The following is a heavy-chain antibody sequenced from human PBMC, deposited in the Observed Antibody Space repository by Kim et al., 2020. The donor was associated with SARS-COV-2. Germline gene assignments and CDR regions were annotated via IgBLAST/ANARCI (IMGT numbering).Heavy chain of an antibody. D-gene: IGHD1-26*01. V-gene: IGHV1-18*01. Sequence: YAQLVQGRVTMTIDTSTSTAYIELRNLSSDDTAVYYCARESATGPYYFDYWGQGTLVTVSS. CDR3: ARESATGPYYFDY. J-gene: IGHJ4*02.